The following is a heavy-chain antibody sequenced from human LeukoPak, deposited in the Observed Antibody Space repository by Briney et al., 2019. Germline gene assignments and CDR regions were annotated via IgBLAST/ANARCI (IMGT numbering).Heavy chain of an antibody. CDR2: IYYSGST. J-gene: IGHJ4*02. CDR3: ARAGQGYCSSASCFLSLDY. Sequence: SETLSLTCTVSGGSISSSSYYWGWIRQPPGKGLEWIGSIYYSGSTYYNPSLKSRVTISVDTSKNQFSLKLNSVTAADTAVYYCARAGQGYCSSASCFLSLDYWGQGTLVTVSS. CDR1: GGSISSSSYY. D-gene: IGHD2-2*01. V-gene: IGHV4-39*07.